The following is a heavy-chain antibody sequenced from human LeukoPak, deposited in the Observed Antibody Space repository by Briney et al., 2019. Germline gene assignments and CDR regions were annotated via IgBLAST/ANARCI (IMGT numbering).Heavy chain of an antibody. CDR2: INAYNGNT. CDR3: AREHRWLQSLYYFDY. D-gene: IGHD5-24*01. Sequence: ASVKVSCKASGYTFTSYGISWVRQAPGQGLEWMGWINAYNGNTNYAQKLQGRVTMTTDTSTSTAYIELKSLRSDDTAVYYCAREHRWLQSLYYFDYWGQGTLVTVSS. CDR1: GYTFTSYG. V-gene: IGHV1-18*01. J-gene: IGHJ4*02.